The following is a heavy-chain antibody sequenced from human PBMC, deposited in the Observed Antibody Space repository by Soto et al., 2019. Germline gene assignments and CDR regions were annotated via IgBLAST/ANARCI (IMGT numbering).Heavy chain of an antibody. J-gene: IGHJ4*02. CDR3: ARAVYDSSGYRLDY. V-gene: IGHV4-59*01. CDR1: GGSISSYY. CDR2: IYYSGST. D-gene: IGHD3-22*01. Sequence: PSETLSLTCTVSGGSISSYYWSWIRQPPGKGLEWIGYIYYSGSTNYNPSLKSRVTISVDTSKNQFSLKLSSVTAADTAVYYCARAVYDSSGYRLDYWGQGTLVTVSS.